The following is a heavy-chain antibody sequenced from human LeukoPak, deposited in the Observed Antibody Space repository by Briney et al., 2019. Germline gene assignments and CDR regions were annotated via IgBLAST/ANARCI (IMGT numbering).Heavy chain of an antibody. J-gene: IGHJ3*02. D-gene: IGHD1-26*01. CDR1: GFTFEIYL. Sequence: GGSLRLSCAASGFTFEIYLMRWVRQAPGKGLEWVANIRKDGSEKNYVDSVKGGFTISRDNAKNSLYLQMNSLRADDTALYYCARHWEGVESDAFDIWGQGTMVTVSS. V-gene: IGHV3-7*04. CDR2: IRKDGSEK. CDR3: ARHWEGVESDAFDI.